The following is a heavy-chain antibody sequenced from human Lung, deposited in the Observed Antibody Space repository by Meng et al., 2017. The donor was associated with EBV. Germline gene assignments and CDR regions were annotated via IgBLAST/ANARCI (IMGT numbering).Heavy chain of an antibody. CDR1: GFTCSDYY. D-gene: IGHD3-22*01. CDR3: AKSYYYDSSGYSPFDY. Sequence: QVQLVESGGGLVKPGGXPRLSWAASGFTCSDYYMSWILQAPGKGLEWVAVISYDGSNKYYADFVKGRFTISRDNSKNTLYLQMNSLRAEDTAVYYCAKSYYYDSSGYSPFDYGGPGTLVTVSS. CDR2: ISYDGSNK. J-gene: IGHJ4*02. V-gene: IGHV3-30*18.